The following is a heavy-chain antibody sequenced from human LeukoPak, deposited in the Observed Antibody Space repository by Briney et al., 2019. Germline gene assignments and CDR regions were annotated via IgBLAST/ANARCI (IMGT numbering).Heavy chain of an antibody. CDR1: GYTFTGYY. D-gene: IGHD3-22*01. J-gene: IGHJ4*02. CDR3: ARGRGYDSSGYYLKN. Sequence: ASVKVSCKASGYTFTGYYMHWVRQAPGQGLEWMGWINPNSGGTNYAQKFQGRVTMTRDTSISTAYMELSRLRSDDTAVYYCARGRGYDSSGYYLKNWGQGTLVTVSS. V-gene: IGHV1-2*02. CDR2: INPNSGGT.